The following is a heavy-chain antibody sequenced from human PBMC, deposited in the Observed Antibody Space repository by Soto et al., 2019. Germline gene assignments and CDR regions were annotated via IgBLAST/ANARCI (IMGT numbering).Heavy chain of an antibody. CDR3: TKESSGRPYYVEN. J-gene: IGHJ4*02. CDR1: GFAFDDYP. Sequence: PGGSLRLSCAASGFAFDDYPMHWVRQAPGKGLEWVSGISWNSASIGYGDSVTGRFTIPRDNAKNSLYLEMNSLRDEDTALYFCTKESSGRPYYVENWGQGTLVTVSS. CDR2: ISWNSASI. D-gene: IGHD6-19*01. V-gene: IGHV3-9*01.